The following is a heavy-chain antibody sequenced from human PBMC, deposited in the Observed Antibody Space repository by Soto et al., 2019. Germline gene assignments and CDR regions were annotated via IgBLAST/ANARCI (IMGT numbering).Heavy chain of an antibody. D-gene: IGHD6-25*01. CDR3: ATDTGGLPDS. J-gene: IGHJ4*02. CDR1: EFTFSSYS. Sequence: GGSLRLSGAASEFTFSSYSMNWVRQAPGKGLEWVATITSRGDYTFYSDSVRGRFTIPRDDSKNTLFLQMNSLRADDTAVYYCATDTGGLPDSWGQGTLVTVSS. CDR2: ITSRGDYT. V-gene: IGHV3-23*01.